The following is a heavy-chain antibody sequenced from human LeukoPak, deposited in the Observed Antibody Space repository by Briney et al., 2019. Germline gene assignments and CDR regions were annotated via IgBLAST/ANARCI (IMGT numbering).Heavy chain of an antibody. Sequence: SETLSLTCTVSGGSISNYDWSWIRQSAGRGLEWVGRTYISGSSNYNPSLKSRVTVSVDTSKNQFSLRLNSVTAADTAVYYCARVSSSWYQDYYFDLWGRGTLVTVSS. V-gene: IGHV4-4*07. J-gene: IGHJ2*01. CDR3: ARVSSSWYQDYYFDL. CDR2: TYISGSS. D-gene: IGHD6-13*01. CDR1: GGSISNYD.